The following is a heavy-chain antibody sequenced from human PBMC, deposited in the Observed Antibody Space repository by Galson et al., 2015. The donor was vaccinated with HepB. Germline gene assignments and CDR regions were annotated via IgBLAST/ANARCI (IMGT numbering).Heavy chain of an antibody. V-gene: IGHV1-69*02. D-gene: IGHD3-22*01. CDR2: IIPILGIA. CDR1: GGTFSSYT. CDR3: VYDSSGYYDEAFDI. J-gene: IGHJ3*02. Sequence: SVKVSCKASGGTFSSYTISWVRQAPGQGLEWMGRIIPILGIANYAQKFQGRVTITAGKSTSTAYMELSSLRSEDTAVYYCVYDSSGYYDEAFDIWGQGTMVTVSS.